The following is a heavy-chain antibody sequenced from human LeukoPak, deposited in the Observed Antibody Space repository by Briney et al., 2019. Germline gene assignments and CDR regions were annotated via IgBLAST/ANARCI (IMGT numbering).Heavy chain of an antibody. Sequence: PSETLSLTCTVSGGSISSYYWSWIRQPPGKGLEWIGYIYYSGSTNYNPSLKSRVTISVDTSKNQFSLKLSSVTAADTAVYYCARTIAAAGTYSDYWGQGTLVTVSS. V-gene: IGHV4-59*01. CDR3: ARTIAAAGTYSDY. D-gene: IGHD6-13*01. CDR2: IYYSGST. J-gene: IGHJ4*02. CDR1: GGSISSYY.